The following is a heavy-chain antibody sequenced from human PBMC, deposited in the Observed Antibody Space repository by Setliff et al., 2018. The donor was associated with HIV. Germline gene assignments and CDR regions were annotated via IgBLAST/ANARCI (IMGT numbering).Heavy chain of an antibody. V-gene: IGHV4-4*07. CDR1: GDSIGYYY. CDR3: ARDRIEVVVDGPHDVFDV. J-gene: IGHJ3*01. D-gene: IGHD2-15*01. CDR2: IHTSGST. Sequence: KPSETLSLTCTVSGDSIGYYYWSWIRQPAGRGLEWMGRIHTSGSTNYNPSLTSRVTLSVDTSKNQFFLKLTSLSAADTAVYYCARDRIEVVVDGPHDVFDVWGRGTTVTVSS.